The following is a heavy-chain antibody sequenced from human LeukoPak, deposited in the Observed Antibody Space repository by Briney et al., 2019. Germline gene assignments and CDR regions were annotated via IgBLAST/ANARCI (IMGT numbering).Heavy chain of an antibody. J-gene: IGHJ6*03. V-gene: IGHV3-30*02. CDR3: AKDSEWLVSYYYVDV. Sequence: PGGSLRLSCAASGFSFSSYGMHWVRQAPGKGLDWVAFIQYSGSNKYYADSVKGRFSISRDNSKNTLYLQMNSLRDEDTAVYYCAKDSEWLVSYYYVDVWGRGTTVTVS. D-gene: IGHD6-19*01. CDR2: IQYSGSNK. CDR1: GFSFSSYG.